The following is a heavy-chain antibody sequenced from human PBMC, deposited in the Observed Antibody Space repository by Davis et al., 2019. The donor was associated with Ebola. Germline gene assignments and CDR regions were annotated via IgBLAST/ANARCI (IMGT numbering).Heavy chain of an antibody. D-gene: IGHD2-21*01. CDR3: ARGPSIAGFDY. CDR2: INHSGST. V-gene: IGHV4-34*01. J-gene: IGHJ4*02. Sequence: MPSETLSLTCAVYGGSFSGYYWSWIRQPPGKGLEWIGEINHSGSTNYNPSLKSRVTISVDTSKNQFSLKLSSVTAADTAGYYCARGPSIAGFDYWGQGTLVTVSS. CDR1: GGSFSGYY.